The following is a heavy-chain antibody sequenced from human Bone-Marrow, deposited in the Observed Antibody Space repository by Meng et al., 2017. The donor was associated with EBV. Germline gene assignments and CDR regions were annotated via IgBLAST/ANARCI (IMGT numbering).Heavy chain of an antibody. D-gene: IGHD3-10*01. Sequence: QGQVVQSGSELKKPGASVKVSCKASGYTFTGYYMHWVRQAPGQGLEWMGRINPNSGGTNYAQKFQGRVTMTRDTSISTAYMELSRLRSDDTAVYYCARVFLDYGSGSIDYWGQGTLVTVSS. CDR3: ARVFLDYGSGSIDY. J-gene: IGHJ4*02. CDR2: INPNSGGT. CDR1: GYTFTGYY. V-gene: IGHV1-2*06.